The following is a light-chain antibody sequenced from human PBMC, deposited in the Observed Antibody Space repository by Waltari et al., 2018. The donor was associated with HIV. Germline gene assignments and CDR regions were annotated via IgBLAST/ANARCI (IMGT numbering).Light chain of an antibody. CDR2: DVS. CDR1: SSDIGDYNY. V-gene: IGLV2-14*03. Sequence: QSALTQPASVSGSPGQWITISCSGTSSDIGDYNYVSWYQQHPGKAPKLMIYDVSNRPSGVSNRFSGSKSGNTASLTISGLQAEDEAEYYCSSYTSSNTLEVFGGGTKLTVL. J-gene: IGLJ3*02. CDR3: SSYTSSNTLEV.